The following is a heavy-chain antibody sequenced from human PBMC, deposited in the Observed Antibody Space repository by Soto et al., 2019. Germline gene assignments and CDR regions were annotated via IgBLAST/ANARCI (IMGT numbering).Heavy chain of an antibody. D-gene: IGHD3-22*01. Sequence: PSETLSLTCAVSGGPISSSNWWSWVRQPPGKGLEWIGEIYHSGSTNYNPSLKSRVTISVDKSKNQFSLKLSSVTAADTAVYYCARDKHHDYYDSSGLLDYWGQGTLVTVSS. CDR3: ARDKHHDYYDSSGLLDY. CDR1: GGPISSSNW. J-gene: IGHJ4*02. CDR2: IYHSGST. V-gene: IGHV4-4*02.